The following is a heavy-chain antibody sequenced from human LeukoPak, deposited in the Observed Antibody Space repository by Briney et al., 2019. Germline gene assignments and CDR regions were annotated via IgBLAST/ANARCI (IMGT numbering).Heavy chain of an antibody. D-gene: IGHD6-19*01. CDR2: IWYDGSNK. Sequence: GRSLRLSCEASGFTFSSYDMHWVRQAPGKGLGWVAVIWYDGSNKYYADSVKGRFTISRDNPKNTLYLQMNSLRAEDTAVYYCARDLGAVTSNFDFWGQGTLVTVSS. J-gene: IGHJ4*02. CDR3: ARDLGAVTSNFDF. CDR1: GFTFSSYD. V-gene: IGHV3-33*01.